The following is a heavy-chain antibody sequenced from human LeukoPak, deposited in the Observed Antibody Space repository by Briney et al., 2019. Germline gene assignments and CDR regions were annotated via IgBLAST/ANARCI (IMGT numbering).Heavy chain of an antibody. D-gene: IGHD2-8*01. CDR2: IYYSGRT. Sequence: SETLSLTCTVSGGSVSPSHYYWGWIRQPPGKGLEWIGYIYYSGRTYYNPSLKSRVTISVDTSKNEFSLKLSSVTAADTAVYYCARSWAPGYCSNITCYNFDYWGQGTLVTVSS. CDR3: ARSWAPGYCSNITCYNFDY. V-gene: IGHV4-39*01. CDR1: GGSVSPSHYY. J-gene: IGHJ4*02.